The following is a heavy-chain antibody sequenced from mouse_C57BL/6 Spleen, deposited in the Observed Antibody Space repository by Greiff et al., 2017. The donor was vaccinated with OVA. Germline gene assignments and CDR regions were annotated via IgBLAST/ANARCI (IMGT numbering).Heavy chain of an antibody. Sequence: QVQLQQPGAELVKPGASVKLPCKASGYTFTSYWMHWVKQRPGQGLEWIGMIHPNSGSTNYNEKFKSKATLTVDKSSSTAYMQLSSLTSEDSAVYYCASYDGYYGYFDYWGQGTTLTVSS. D-gene: IGHD2-3*01. CDR2: IHPNSGST. CDR3: ASYDGYYGYFDY. J-gene: IGHJ2*01. V-gene: IGHV1-64*01. CDR1: GYTFTSYW.